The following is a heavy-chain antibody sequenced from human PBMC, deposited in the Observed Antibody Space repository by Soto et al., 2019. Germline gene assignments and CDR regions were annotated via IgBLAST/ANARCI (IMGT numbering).Heavy chain of an antibody. CDR2: INAGNGNT. V-gene: IGHV1-3*05. CDR3: ARSIMVVTALDY. J-gene: IGHJ4*02. D-gene: IGHD2-21*02. Sequence: QVQLVQSGAEEKKPGASVKVSCKASGYTFTSYAMHWVRQAPGQRLEWMGWINAGNGNTKNSQKFQCRVTITRDTAASTAYMELSSLRSEDTAVYYCARSIMVVTALDYWGPGTLVTVSS. CDR1: GYTFTSYA.